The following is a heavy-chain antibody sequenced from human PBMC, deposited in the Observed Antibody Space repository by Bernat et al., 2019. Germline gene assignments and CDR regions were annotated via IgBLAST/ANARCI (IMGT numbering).Heavy chain of an antibody. V-gene: IGHV3-23*04. Sequence: EVQLVESGGGLVQPGGSLRLSCAASGFTFSSYAMSWVRQAPGKGLEWVSAISGSGGSTYYADSVKGRFTISGDNSKNTLYLQMNSLRAEDTAVYYCAKDALGYCTGGVCPDYWGQGTLVTVSS. CDR1: GFTFSSYA. J-gene: IGHJ4*02. CDR2: ISGSGGST. D-gene: IGHD2-8*02. CDR3: AKDALGYCTGGVCPDY.